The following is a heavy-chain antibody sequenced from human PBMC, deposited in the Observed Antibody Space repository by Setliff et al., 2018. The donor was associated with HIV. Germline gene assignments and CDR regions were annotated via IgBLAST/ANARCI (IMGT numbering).Heavy chain of an antibody. J-gene: IGHJ4*02. CDR3: ARASSDIPGVDSNYFDD. CDR1: GDSISSGSNY. CDR2: IYTSGP. D-gene: IGHD2-2*01. V-gene: IGHV4-61*02. Sequence: SETLSLTCTVSGDSISSGSNYWSWIRQPAGKGLEWTGRIYTSGPRYNPSLENRVTISVDTSKSQFFLMLSSVTAADTAVYYCARASSDIPGVDSNYFDDWGQGTLVTVSS.